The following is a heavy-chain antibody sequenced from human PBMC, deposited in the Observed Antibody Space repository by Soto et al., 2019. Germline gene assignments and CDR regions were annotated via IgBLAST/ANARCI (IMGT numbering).Heavy chain of an antibody. Sequence: GASVKVSCKASGGTFSSYAISWVRRAPGQGLEWMGGIIPIFGTANYAQKFQGRVTITADKSTSTAYMELSSLRSEDTAVYYCARSGYDYDYYYGMDVWGQGTTVTV. CDR1: GGTFSSYA. V-gene: IGHV1-69*06. CDR2: IIPIFGTA. J-gene: IGHJ6*02. CDR3: ARSGYDYDYYYGMDV. D-gene: IGHD5-12*01.